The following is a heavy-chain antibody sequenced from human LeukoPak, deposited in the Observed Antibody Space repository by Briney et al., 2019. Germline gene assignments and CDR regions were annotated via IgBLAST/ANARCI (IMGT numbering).Heavy chain of an antibody. CDR2: ISGSGGNT. CDR1: GFTFNNYA. D-gene: IGHD2-2*01. Sequence: GGSLRLSCAASGFTFNNYAMSWARQAPGKGLQWVSVISGSGGNTYYPESVKGRFTISRDNSKNTLYLQMNSLRAEDTATYYCGREGYCTSTSCYAGIDYWGQGTLVTVSS. J-gene: IGHJ4*02. CDR3: GREGYCTSTSCYAGIDY. V-gene: IGHV3-23*01.